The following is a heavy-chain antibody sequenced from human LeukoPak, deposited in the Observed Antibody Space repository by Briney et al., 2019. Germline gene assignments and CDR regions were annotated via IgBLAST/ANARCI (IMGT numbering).Heavy chain of an antibody. CDR3: ARAVRHCSSTSCLDAFDI. J-gene: IGHJ3*02. CDR1: GFTFRNYG. Sequence: GGSLRLSCAASGFTFRNYGMHWVRQAPVKGLEWVAFIRYDGSDKYYTNSVKGRFTISRDNSKKSLFLQLKSLRPDDTAVYYCARAVRHCSSTSCLDAFDIWGQGTMVTVSS. D-gene: IGHD2-2*01. V-gene: IGHV3-30*02. CDR2: IRYDGSDK.